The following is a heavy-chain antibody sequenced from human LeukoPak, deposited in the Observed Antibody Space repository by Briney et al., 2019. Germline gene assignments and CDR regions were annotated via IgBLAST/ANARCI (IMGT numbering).Heavy chain of an antibody. J-gene: IGHJ4*02. D-gene: IGHD3-10*01. CDR3: AKDPMVRGVIGRYFDY. Sequence: GGSLRLSCAASGFTFSSYGMHWVRQAPGKGLEWVAFIRYDGSNRYHADSVKGRFTISRDNSKNTLYPQMNSLRAEDTAVYYCAKDPMVRGVIGRYFDYWGQGTLVTVSS. V-gene: IGHV3-30*02. CDR2: IRYDGSNR. CDR1: GFTFSSYG.